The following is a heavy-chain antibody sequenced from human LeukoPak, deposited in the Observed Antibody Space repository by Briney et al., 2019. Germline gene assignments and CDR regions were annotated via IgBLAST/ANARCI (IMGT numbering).Heavy chain of an antibody. J-gene: IGHJ4*02. D-gene: IGHD3-22*01. CDR1: GLTFSNAW. CDR2: IKRKSDGGTT. Sequence: GGSLRLSCAASGLTFSNAWMSWVRQAPGMGLEWVGRIKRKSDGGTTDYAAPVKGRFTISRDDSKNTLYLQMNSLKSEDTAVYYCTTELDIRPNHYWGQGTLVTVSS. V-gene: IGHV3-15*01. CDR3: TTELDIRPNHY.